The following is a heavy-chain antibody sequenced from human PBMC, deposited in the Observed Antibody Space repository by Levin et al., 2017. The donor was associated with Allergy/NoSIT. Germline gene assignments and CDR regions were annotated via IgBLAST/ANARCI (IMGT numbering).Heavy chain of an antibody. CDR1: GFTFSSYA. CDR3: ARAGSSVATDPNPFDY. V-gene: IGHV3-30-3*01. CDR2: ISYDGSNK. D-gene: IGHD5-12*01. Sequence: PGGSLRLSCAASGFTFSSYAMHWVRQAPGKGLEWVAVISYDGSNKYYADSVKGRFTISRDNSKNTLYLQMNSLRAEDTAVYYCARAGSSVATDPNPFDYWGQGTLVTVSS. J-gene: IGHJ4*02.